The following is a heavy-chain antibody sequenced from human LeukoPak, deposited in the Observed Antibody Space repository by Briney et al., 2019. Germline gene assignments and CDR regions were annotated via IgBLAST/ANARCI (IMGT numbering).Heavy chain of an antibody. J-gene: IGHJ4*02. CDR3: CDGDYYFDY. D-gene: IGHD4-17*01. V-gene: IGHV1-69*06. Sequence: SVKVSCKASGGTFSSYAISWVRQAPGQGLEWMGGIIPIFGTANYAQKFRGRVTITADKSTSTAYMELSSLRSEDTAVYYCCDGDYYFDYWGQGTLVTVSS. CDR2: IIPIFGTA. CDR1: GGTFSSYA.